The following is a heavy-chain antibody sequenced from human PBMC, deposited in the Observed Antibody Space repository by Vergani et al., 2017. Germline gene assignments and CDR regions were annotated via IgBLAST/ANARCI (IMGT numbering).Heavy chain of an antibody. CDR1: GGSISSGGYY. CDR2: IYYSGST. V-gene: IGHV4-31*01. D-gene: IGHD6-13*01. J-gene: IGHJ6*02. Sequence: QVQLPESGPGLVKPSQTLSLTCTVSGGSISSGGYYWSWIRQHPGKGLEWIGYIYYSGSTYYNPSLKSLVTISVDTSKNQFSLKLSSVTAADTAVYYCAREGGSSSWYPIYYYYGMDVWGQGTTVTVSS. CDR3: AREGGSSSWYPIYYYYGMDV.